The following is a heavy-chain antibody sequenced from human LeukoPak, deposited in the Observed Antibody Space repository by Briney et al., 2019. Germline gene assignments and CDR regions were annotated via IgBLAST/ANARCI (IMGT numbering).Heavy chain of an antibody. D-gene: IGHD6-13*01. CDR1: GFTFSSYA. J-gene: IGHJ5*02. CDR3: ARPSASSSWYLNWFDP. V-gene: IGHV3-30-3*01. Sequence: GGSLRLSCAASGFTFSSYAMHWVRQAPGKGLEWVAVISYDGSNKYYADSVKGRFTISRDNSKNMLYLQMNSLRAEDTAVYYCARPSASSSWYLNWFDPWGQGTLVTVSS. CDR2: ISYDGSNK.